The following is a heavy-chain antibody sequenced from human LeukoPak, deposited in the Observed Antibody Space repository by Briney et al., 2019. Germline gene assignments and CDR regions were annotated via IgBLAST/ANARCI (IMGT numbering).Heavy chain of an antibody. CDR3: ATGIAVAGTYYFDY. CDR1: GFTFGTYW. D-gene: IGHD6-19*01. CDR2: IKQDGTER. Sequence: GGSLRLSCAASGFTFGTYWMGWVRQAPGKGMEWVANIKQDGTERSYVDSVKGRFTISRDNVQNSVYLQMNSLRAEDTAVYYCATGIAVAGTYYFDYWGQGTLVTVSS. J-gene: IGHJ4*02. V-gene: IGHV3-7*01.